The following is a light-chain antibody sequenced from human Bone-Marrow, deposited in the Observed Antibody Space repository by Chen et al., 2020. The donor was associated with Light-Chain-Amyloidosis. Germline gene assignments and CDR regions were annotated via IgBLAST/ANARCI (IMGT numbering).Light chain of an antibody. CDR3: QQYGGSPTAFS. CDR1: RRVSSGY. J-gene: IGKJ3*01. Sequence: EIVLTQSPGTLSWSPGERAILSCRASRRVSSGYLAGYQQKPGQAPRLLLFSATGRATGIPDRFSGRGSGADFTLTISRLEPEYFAVYCCQQYGGSPTAFSFGPGTKVDIK. CDR2: SAT. V-gene: IGKV3-20*01.